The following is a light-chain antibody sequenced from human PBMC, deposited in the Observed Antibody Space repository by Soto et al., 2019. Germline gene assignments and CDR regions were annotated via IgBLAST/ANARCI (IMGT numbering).Light chain of an antibody. V-gene: IGLV2-14*01. J-gene: IGLJ1*01. CDR3: SSYSTTSFFV. Sequence: QSALTQPASVSGSPGQSITISCTGTSSDVGGYNYVSWYQQYPGKAPQLMIFDVNDRPSGVSYRFSGSKSGNTASLTISGLQAEDEAHYYCSSYSTTSFFVFGTGTKVT. CDR2: DVN. CDR1: SSDVGGYNY.